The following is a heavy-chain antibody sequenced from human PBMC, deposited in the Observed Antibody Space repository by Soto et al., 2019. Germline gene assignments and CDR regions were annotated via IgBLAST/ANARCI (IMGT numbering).Heavy chain of an antibody. D-gene: IGHD6-19*01. CDR1: GFTFSAYG. CDR3: AKDAPDLSGWFYFDS. V-gene: IGHV3-30*18. J-gene: IGHJ4*02. Sequence: PGGSLRLSCAASGFTFSAYGIHWVRQAPGKGLEWVAVISHDGSNTNYADSVKGRFTISRDNSKDTVYLQMDSLRVEDTAVYYCAKDAPDLSGWFYFDSWGQGTLVTVSS. CDR2: ISHDGSNT.